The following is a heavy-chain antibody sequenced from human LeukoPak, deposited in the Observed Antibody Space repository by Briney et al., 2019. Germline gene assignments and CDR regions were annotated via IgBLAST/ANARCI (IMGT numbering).Heavy chain of an antibody. J-gene: IGHJ6*03. CDR3: AKDSPEQLGEYYYYYMDV. Sequence: PGRSLRLSCAASGFTFSSYGMHWVRQAPGKGLEWVAVIWYDGSNKYYADSVKGRFTISRDNSKNTLYLQMNSLRAEDTAVYYCAKDSPEQLGEYYYYYMDVWGKGTTVTVSS. D-gene: IGHD6-6*01. CDR2: IWYDGSNK. CDR1: GFTFSSYG. V-gene: IGHV3-33*06.